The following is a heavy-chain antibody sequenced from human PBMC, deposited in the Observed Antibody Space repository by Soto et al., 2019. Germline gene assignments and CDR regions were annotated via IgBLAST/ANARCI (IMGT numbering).Heavy chain of an antibody. V-gene: IGHV3-74*01. D-gene: IGHD6-13*01. CDR1: GFAFDSYW. Sequence: HPGGSLRLSCAASGFAFDSYWMHWVRQVPGEGPVWVSRIDYDGTTTTYADSVKGRFTISRDNAKNTLYLQMNSLRAEDTAVYYCARGPRPSSAGTGAYWGQGTLVTVSS. CDR2: IDYDGTTT. J-gene: IGHJ4*02. CDR3: ARGPRPSSAGTGAY.